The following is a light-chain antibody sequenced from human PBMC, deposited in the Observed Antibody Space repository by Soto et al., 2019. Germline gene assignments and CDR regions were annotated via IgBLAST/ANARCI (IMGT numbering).Light chain of an antibody. V-gene: IGLV2-14*03. CDR1: SSDVGGYNY. Sequence: QSVLTQPASVSGSPGQSITISCTGTSSDVGGYNYVFWYQHPPGKAHKLMIYDVTNRPSGVSNRFSGSKSGNTASLTISGLQAEDEADYYCTSYTSSSTDVFGTGTKVTVL. CDR2: DVT. CDR3: TSYTSSSTDV. J-gene: IGLJ1*01.